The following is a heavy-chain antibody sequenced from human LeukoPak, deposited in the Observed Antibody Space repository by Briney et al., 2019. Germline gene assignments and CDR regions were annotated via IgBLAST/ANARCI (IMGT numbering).Heavy chain of an antibody. V-gene: IGHV4-39*07. Sequence: SETLSLTCTVSGGSISSSSYYWGWIRQPPGKGLEWIGSIYYSGSTYYNPSLKSRVTISVDTSKNQFSLKLSSVNDAATAVYYCAREGEDRSSRYGAFDIWGQGTMVTVSS. CDR2: IYYSGST. CDR3: AREGEDRSSRYGAFDI. D-gene: IGHD6-6*01. J-gene: IGHJ3*02. CDR1: GGSISSSSYY.